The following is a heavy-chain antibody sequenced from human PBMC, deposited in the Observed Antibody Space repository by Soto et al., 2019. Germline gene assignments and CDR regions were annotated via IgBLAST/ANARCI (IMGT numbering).Heavy chain of an antibody. J-gene: IGHJ4*02. CDR1: GFTFSSYA. Sequence: PGGSLRLSCAASGFTFSSYAMSWVRQAPGKGLEWVSAISGSGGSTYYADSVKGRFTISRDNSKNTLYLQMNSLRAEDTAVYYCAKDERGVITKGHFDYWGQGTLVTVSS. D-gene: IGHD3-10*01. V-gene: IGHV3-23*01. CDR3: AKDERGVITKGHFDY. CDR2: ISGSGGST.